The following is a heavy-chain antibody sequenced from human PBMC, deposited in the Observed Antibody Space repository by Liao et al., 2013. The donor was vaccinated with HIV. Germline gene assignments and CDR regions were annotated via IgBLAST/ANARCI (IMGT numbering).Heavy chain of an antibody. CDR1: GGSFSGYY. Sequence: QVQLQQWGAGLLKPSETLSLTCAVYGGSFSGYYWSWIRQPPGKGLEWIGYIYYSGSTYYNPSLKSRVTISVDTSKNQLSLKLSSVTAADTAVYYCARGFRLRLGLVDYWGQGTLVTVSS. V-gene: IGHV4-34*01. CDR3: ARGFRLRLGLVDY. D-gene: IGHD3-16*01. CDR2: IYYSGST. J-gene: IGHJ4*02.